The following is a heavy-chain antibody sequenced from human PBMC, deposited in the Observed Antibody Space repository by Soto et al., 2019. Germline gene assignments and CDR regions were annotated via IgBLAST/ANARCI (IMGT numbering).Heavy chain of an antibody. D-gene: IGHD3-16*01. CDR3: AHIPNYYQYDWFDP. V-gene: IGHV2-5*02. CDR2: IYWDDDK. CDR1: GFSLTTRRVG. J-gene: IGHJ5*02. Sequence: QITLKESGPTLVKPTRTLTLTCTFSGFSLTTRRVGVGWISQPPGKALECLALIYWDDDKRYSPSLQSRLSITKDTSKNQVLLTMTNVDPVDTATYYCAHIPNYYQYDWFDPWGQGTLVSVSS.